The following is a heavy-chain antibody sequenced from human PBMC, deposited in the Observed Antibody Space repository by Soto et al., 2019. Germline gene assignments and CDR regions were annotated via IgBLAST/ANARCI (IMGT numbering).Heavy chain of an antibody. CDR3: AKALYSSTYSRGMDV. Sequence: EVQLLESGGGLVQPGGSLRLSCAASGFSFGSYSMTWVRQAPGKWLEWVSVIGGDAVTTYYADSVKGRFTVSRDNSKNTVHLQINSLRAEDTAVYYCAKALYSSTYSRGMDVWGQGTTVTVSS. V-gene: IGHV3-23*01. J-gene: IGHJ6*02. CDR2: IGGDAVTT. CDR1: GFSFGSYS. D-gene: IGHD6-19*01.